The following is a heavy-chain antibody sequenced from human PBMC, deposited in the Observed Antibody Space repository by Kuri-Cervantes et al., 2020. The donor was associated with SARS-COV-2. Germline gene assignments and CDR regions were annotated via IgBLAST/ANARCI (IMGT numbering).Heavy chain of an antibody. CDR3: ARKMDTAMVIDY. J-gene: IGHJ4*02. D-gene: IGHD5-18*01. Sequence: GSLRLSCAASGFTFSSYAMHWVRQPPGKGLEWIGEINHSGSTNYNPSLKSRVTISVDTSKNQFSLKLSSVTAADTAVYYCARKMDTAMVIDYWGQGTLVTVSS. CDR1: GFTFSSYA. CDR2: INHSGST. V-gene: IGHV4-34*01.